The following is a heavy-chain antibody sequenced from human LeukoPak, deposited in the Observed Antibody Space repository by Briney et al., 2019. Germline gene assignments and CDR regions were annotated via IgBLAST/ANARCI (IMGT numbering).Heavy chain of an antibody. V-gene: IGHV3-9*01. CDR1: GFTFDDYA. Sequence: PGGSLRLSCAASGFTFDDYAMHWVRQAPGKGLEWVSGISWNSGSIGYADSVKGRFTISRDNAKNSLYLQMNSLRDEDTALYYCAKDKGDYGSGTSYGMDVWGQGTTVTVSS. CDR3: AKDKGDYGSGTSYGMDV. D-gene: IGHD3-10*01. CDR2: ISWNSGSI. J-gene: IGHJ6*02.